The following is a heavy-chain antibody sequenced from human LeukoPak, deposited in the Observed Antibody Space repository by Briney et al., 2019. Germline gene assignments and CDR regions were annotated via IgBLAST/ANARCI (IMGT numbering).Heavy chain of an antibody. D-gene: IGHD3-10*02. V-gene: IGHV3-48*03. CDR2: IISSGSTI. J-gene: IGHJ6*04. Sequence: GGSLRLSCAASGFTFSIYEMNWVRQAPGEGLEWVSYIISSGSTIYYADSVKGRFNISRENARNSLYLQMNSLRAEDTAVYYCAELGITMIGGVWGKGTTVTISS. CDR3: AELGITMIGGV. CDR1: GFTFSIYE.